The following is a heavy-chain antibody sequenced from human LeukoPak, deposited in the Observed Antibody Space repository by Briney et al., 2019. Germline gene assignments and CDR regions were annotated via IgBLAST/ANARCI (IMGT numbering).Heavy chain of an antibody. Sequence: PSETLSLTRTVSGGSISSSSYYWGWIRQPPGKGLEWIGSIYYSGSTYYNPSLKSRVTISVDTSKNQFSLKLSSVTAADTAVYYCAGYSSSSLDWGQGTLVTVSS. J-gene: IGHJ4*02. D-gene: IGHD6-6*01. CDR1: GGSISSSSYY. V-gene: IGHV4-39*01. CDR2: IYYSGST. CDR3: AGYSSSSLD.